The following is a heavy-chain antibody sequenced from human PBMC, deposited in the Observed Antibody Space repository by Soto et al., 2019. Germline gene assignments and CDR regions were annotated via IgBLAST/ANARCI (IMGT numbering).Heavy chain of an antibody. CDR3: ARYRDYGGHRNWFAP. J-gene: IGHJ5*02. CDR1: GGSISSGGYS. D-gene: IGHD4-17*01. Sequence: PSETLSLTCAVSGGSISSGGYSWSWIRQPPGKGLEWIGYIYHSGSTYYNPSLKSRVTISVDTSKNQFSLKLSSVTAADTAVYYCARYRDYGGHRNWFAPRGQG. CDR2: IYHSGST. V-gene: IGHV4-30-2*05.